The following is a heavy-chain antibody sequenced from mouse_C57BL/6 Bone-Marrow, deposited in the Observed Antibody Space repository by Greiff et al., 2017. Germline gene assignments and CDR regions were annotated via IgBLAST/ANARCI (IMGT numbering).Heavy chain of an antibody. V-gene: IGHV1-4*01. CDR1: GYTFTSYT. CDR2: IYPSSGYT. CDR3: ARGGYLFAY. J-gene: IGHJ3*01. D-gene: IGHD5-1*01. Sequence: QVQLQQSGAELARPGASVKMSCKASGYTFTSYTMHWVKQRPGQGLEWIGYIYPSSGYTKYNQKFKDKATLTADKSSSTAYMQLSILTSEDSAVYYCARGGYLFAYWGQGTLVTVSA.